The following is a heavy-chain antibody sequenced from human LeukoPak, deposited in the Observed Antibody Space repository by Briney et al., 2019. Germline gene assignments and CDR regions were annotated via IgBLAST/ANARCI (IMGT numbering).Heavy chain of an antibody. CDR3: ARGDSDIVVVVAAAPTFDP. J-gene: IGHJ5*02. V-gene: IGHV4-39*01. Sequence: PSETLSLTCTVSGGSISSSSYYWGWIRQPPGKGLEWIGSIYYSGSTYYNPSLKSRVTISVDTSKNQFSLKLSSVTAADTAVYYCARGDSDIVVVVAAAPTFDPWGQGTLVTVSS. CDR1: GGSISSSSYY. CDR2: IYYSGST. D-gene: IGHD2-15*01.